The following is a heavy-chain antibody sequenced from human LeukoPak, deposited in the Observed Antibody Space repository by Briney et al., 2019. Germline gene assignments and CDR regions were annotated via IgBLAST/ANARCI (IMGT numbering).Heavy chain of an antibody. J-gene: IGHJ6*02. CDR1: GFTVSSNY. CDR3: ANGPYYDILTGYYPRYYYYGMDV. Sequence: PGGSLRLSCAASGFTVSSNYMSWVRQAPGKGLEWVSAISGSGGSTYYADSVKGRFTISRDNSKNTLYLQMNSLRAEDTAVYYCANGPYYDILTGYYPRYYYYGMDVWGQGTTVTVSS. D-gene: IGHD3-9*01. V-gene: IGHV3-23*01. CDR2: ISGSGGST.